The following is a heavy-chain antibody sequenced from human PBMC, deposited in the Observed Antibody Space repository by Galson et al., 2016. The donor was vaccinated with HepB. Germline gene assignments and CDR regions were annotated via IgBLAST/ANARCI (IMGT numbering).Heavy chain of an antibody. V-gene: IGHV3-73*01. CDR1: GFTFSGSA. Sequence: SLRLSCAAAGFTFSGSAMHWVRQASGKGLEWVGRTRSKPNSYATAYVASVKGRFTISRDDSKNTAYLQMNSMKTEDTAVYYCIRGDLKLDYWGQGTLVTVSS. CDR2: TRSKPNSYAT. J-gene: IGHJ4*02. D-gene: IGHD3-10*01. CDR3: IRGDLKLDY.